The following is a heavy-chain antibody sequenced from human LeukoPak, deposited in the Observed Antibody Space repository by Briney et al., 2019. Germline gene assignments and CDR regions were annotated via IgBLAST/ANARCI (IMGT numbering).Heavy chain of an antibody. V-gene: IGHV3-30*04. CDR3: ARGSSWYNFDY. Sequence: PGGSLRLSCAASGFTFSSYAMHWVRQAPGKGLEWVAVISYDGSNKYYADSVKGRFTISRDNSKNTLYLQMNSLRAEDTAVYYCARGSSWYNFDYWGQGTLVAVSS. CDR2: ISYDGSNK. J-gene: IGHJ4*02. D-gene: IGHD6-13*01. CDR1: GFTFSSYA.